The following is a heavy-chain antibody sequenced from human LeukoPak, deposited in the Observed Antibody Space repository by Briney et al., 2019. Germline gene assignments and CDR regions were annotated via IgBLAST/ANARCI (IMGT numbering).Heavy chain of an antibody. D-gene: IGHD3-10*01. J-gene: IGHJ5*02. CDR2: IYHSGST. CDR1: GYSISSGYY. CDR3: ARDKGGYYGSGRTHWFDP. Sequence: PSETLSLTCTVSGYSISSGYYWGWIRQPPGKGLEWIGSIYHSGSTYYNPSLKSRVTISIDTSKNQFSLKLSSVTAADTAVYYCARDKGGYYGSGRTHWFDPWGQGTLVTVSS. V-gene: IGHV4-38-2*02.